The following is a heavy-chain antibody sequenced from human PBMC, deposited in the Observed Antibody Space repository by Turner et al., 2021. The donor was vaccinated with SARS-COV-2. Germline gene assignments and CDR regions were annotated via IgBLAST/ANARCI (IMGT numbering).Heavy chain of an antibody. CDR3: ATVFAIFGVLHLDY. CDR1: GYTLIELS. J-gene: IGHJ4*02. Sequence: QVQLVQSGAEAKKPGASVKVSCKVSGYTLIELSMHWVRQAPGKGLEWMGGFDPEDVETIYAQKFQGRVTMTEDTSTDTAYMELSSLRSEDTAVYYCATVFAIFGVLHLDYWGQGTLVTVSS. V-gene: IGHV1-24*01. CDR2: FDPEDVET. D-gene: IGHD3-3*01.